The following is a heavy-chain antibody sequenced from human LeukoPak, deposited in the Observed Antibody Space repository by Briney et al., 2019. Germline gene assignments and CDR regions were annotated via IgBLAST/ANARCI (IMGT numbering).Heavy chain of an antibody. Sequence: ASVKVSCKASGGTFSSYAISWVRQAPGQGLEWMGGIIPIFGTANYAQKFQGRVTITADKSTSTAYMELSSLRSEDTAVYYCAGTATPIAAANSFDYWGQGTLVTVSS. V-gene: IGHV1-69*06. CDR1: GGTFSSYA. J-gene: IGHJ4*02. D-gene: IGHD6-13*01. CDR3: AGTATPIAAANSFDY. CDR2: IIPIFGTA.